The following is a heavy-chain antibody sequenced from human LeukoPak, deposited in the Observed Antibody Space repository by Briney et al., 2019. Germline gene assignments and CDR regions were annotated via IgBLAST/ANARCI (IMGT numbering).Heavy chain of an antibody. CDR1: GFTFSSDA. D-gene: IGHD4-17*01. Sequence: PGGSLRLSCAASGFTFSSDAMSWVRQAPGKGLEWVSAISGSGGSTYYADSVKGRFTISRDNSKNTLYLQMNSLRAEDTAVYYCARDVIYGDYVSHAFDIWGQGTMVTVSS. CDR3: ARDVIYGDYVSHAFDI. J-gene: IGHJ3*02. V-gene: IGHV3-23*01. CDR2: ISGSGGST.